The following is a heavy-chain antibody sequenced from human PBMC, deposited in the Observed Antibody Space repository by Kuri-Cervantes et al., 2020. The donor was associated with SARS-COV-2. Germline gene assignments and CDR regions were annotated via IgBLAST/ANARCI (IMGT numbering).Heavy chain of an antibody. CDR3: VRDLGYCAYDACH. Sequence: GESLKISCAASGFTFSSYSMNWVRQAPGKGLEWVSSISSSSSYIYYADSVKGRFTISRDNAKSSVYLQMNSLTAEDTAVYYCVRDLGYCAYDACHWGQGTLVTVSS. V-gene: IGHV3-21*04. D-gene: IGHD2-8*01. CDR2: ISSSSSYI. CDR1: GFTFSSYS. J-gene: IGHJ4*02.